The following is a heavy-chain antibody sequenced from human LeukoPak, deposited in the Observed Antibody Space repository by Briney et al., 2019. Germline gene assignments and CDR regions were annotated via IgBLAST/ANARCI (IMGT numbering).Heavy chain of an antibody. D-gene: IGHD3-22*01. J-gene: IGHJ4*02. Sequence: SETLSLTCTVSGGSISSYYWSWIRQPPGKGLEWVGYIYYSGSTKHNPSLKSRVTISVDTSKNQISLKLSSVTAADTAMYYCARVTGYVIEDYFDYWGQGTLVTVSS. CDR1: GGSISSYY. V-gene: IGHV4-59*01. CDR2: IYYSGST. CDR3: ARVTGYVIEDYFDY.